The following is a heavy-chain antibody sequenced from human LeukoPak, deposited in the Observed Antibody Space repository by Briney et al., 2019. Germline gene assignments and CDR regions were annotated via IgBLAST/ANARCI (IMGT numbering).Heavy chain of an antibody. J-gene: IGHJ4*02. CDR2: IYYSGST. V-gene: IGHV4-59*02. Sequence: LETLSLTCTVSGGSVSSYYWSWIRQPPGKGLEWIGYIYYSGSTNYNPSLKSRVTISVDTSKNQFSLKLSSVTAADTAVYYCARTHDYGDYGPAYYFDYWGQGTLVTVSS. CDR1: GGSVSSYY. CDR3: ARTHDYGDYGPAYYFDY. D-gene: IGHD4-17*01.